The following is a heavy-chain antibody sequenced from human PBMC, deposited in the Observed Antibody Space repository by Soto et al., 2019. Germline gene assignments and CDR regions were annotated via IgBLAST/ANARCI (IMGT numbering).Heavy chain of an antibody. CDR3: AKAPHPVYCSSTRCYFDY. V-gene: IGHV3-23*01. Sequence: EVQLLESGGGLVQPGGSLSLSCAASGFTFTTYAMSWVRQAPGKGLEWVSGITNSGGTTSYADSVKGRFTTSRDNSKNTLYLQMNRLTAEDTAVYFWAKAPHPVYCSSTRCYFDYWGRGTLVTVSS. CDR2: ITNSGGTT. J-gene: IGHJ4*02. CDR1: GFTFTTYA. D-gene: IGHD2-2*01.